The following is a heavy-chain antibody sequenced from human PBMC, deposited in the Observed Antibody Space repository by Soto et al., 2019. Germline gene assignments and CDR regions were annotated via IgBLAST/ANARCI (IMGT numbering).Heavy chain of an antibody. CDR1: GYTFTSYA. V-gene: IGHV1-3*01. D-gene: IGHD2-21*02. CDR2: INAGNGNT. Sequence: ASVKVSCKASGYTFTSYAMHWVRQAPGQRLEWMGWINAGNGNTKYSQKFQGRVTITRDTSASTAYMELSSLRSEDTAVYYCARGLAYCGGDCYSELDYWGQGTLVTVSS. CDR3: ARGLAYCGGDCYSELDY. J-gene: IGHJ4*02.